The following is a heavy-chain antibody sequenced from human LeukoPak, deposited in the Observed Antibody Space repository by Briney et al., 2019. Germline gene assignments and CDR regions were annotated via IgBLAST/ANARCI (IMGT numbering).Heavy chain of an antibody. Sequence: GASVKVSCKASGYTFTSYDINWVRQATGQGLEWMGWMNPNSGNTGYAQKFQGRVTITRNTSISTAYMELSSLRSEDTAVYYCARGRGSSAAAGYYYYYYMDVWGKGTTVTVSS. D-gene: IGHD6-13*01. J-gene: IGHJ6*03. CDR1: GYTFTSYD. V-gene: IGHV1-8*03. CDR2: MNPNSGNT. CDR3: ARGRGSSAAAGYYYYYYMDV.